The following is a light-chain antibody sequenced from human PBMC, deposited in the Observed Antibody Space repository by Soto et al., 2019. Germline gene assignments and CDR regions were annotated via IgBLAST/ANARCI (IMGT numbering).Light chain of an antibody. Sequence: QAVVTQEPSLTVSPGGTVTLTCGSNTGAVTTDHYPYWFQQKPGQAPRTLIWDTSNKHSWTPARFSGSLLGGQAALTLSGAQPEDEAEYSCLLSYTGTWVFGGGTKRTVL. CDR1: TGAVTTDHY. CDR3: LLSYTGTWV. J-gene: IGLJ3*02. CDR2: DTS. V-gene: IGLV7-46*01.